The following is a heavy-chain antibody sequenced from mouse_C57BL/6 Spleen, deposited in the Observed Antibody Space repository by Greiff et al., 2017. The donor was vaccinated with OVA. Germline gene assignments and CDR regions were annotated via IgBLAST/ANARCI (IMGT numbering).Heavy chain of an antibody. CDR2: IDPEDGDT. V-gene: IGHV14-1*01. D-gene: IGHD2-3*01. J-gene: IGHJ3*01. Sequence: VQLQQSGAELVRPGASVKLSCTASGFNIKDYYMHWVKQRPEQGLEWIGRIDPEDGDTEYAPQFQGKATMTADTSSNTADLQPSSLTSEDTAVYYCTTSDGNSFAYWGQGTLVTVSA. CDR3: TTSDGNSFAY. CDR1: GFNIKDYY.